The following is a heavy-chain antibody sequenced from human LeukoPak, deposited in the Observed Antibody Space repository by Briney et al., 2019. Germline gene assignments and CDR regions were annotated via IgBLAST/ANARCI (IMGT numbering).Heavy chain of an antibody. J-gene: IGHJ4*02. CDR3: LSDGDSLYY. CDR1: GFRFRDSW. V-gene: IGHV3-7*01. CDR2: IKYDGSKI. Sequence: GGSLRLSCSASGFRFRDSWMGWVRQAPGKGLEWVADIKYDGSKIYYVDSVKGRFTISRDNAKSSLFLQMNKLRAEDSGVYFCLSDGDSLYYWGQGTLVTVS. D-gene: IGHD2-21*02.